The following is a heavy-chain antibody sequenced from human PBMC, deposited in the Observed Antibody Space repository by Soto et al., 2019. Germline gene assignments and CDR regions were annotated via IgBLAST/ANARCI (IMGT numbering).Heavy chain of an antibody. CDR3: ARSNYYDSSGYYPRWFDP. CDR2: IYTSGST. J-gene: IGHJ5*02. Sequence: KPSETLSLTCTVSGGSISSYYWSWIRQPAGKGLEWIGRIYTSGSTNYNPSLKSRVTMSVDTSKNQFSLKLSSVTAADTAVYYCARSNYYDSSGYYPRWFDPWGQGTLVTVSS. D-gene: IGHD3-22*01. V-gene: IGHV4-4*07. CDR1: GGSISSYY.